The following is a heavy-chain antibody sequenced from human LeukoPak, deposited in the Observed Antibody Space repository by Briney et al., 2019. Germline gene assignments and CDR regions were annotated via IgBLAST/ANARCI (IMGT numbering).Heavy chain of an antibody. CDR2: LHPNSGGT. Sequence: ASVKVSCKASGYTFTDYYMHWVRQAPGQGLEWMGWLHPNSGGTEYAQKFQGRVTMTRDTSIRTAYMYLTRLTSDDTAVYYCASGSSSDFWGQGSLVTVSS. CDR1: GYTFTDYY. J-gene: IGHJ4*02. D-gene: IGHD6-13*01. V-gene: IGHV1-2*02. CDR3: ASGSSSDF.